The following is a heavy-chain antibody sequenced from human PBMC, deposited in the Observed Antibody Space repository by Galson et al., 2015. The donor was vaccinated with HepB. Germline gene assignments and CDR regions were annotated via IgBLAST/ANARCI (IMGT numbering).Heavy chain of an antibody. J-gene: IGHJ5*02. CDR1: GYTFTGYY. V-gene: IGHV1-2*02. CDR2: INPHSGGT. Sequence: CKAFGYTFTGYYIHWVRQVPGQGLEWMGWINPHSGGTNYAQKFQGRVTMTEDTSISTAYMELSSLRSDDTAVYYCASAACTYTTSCSPDFPWGQGTLVTVSS. CDR3: ASAACTYTTSCSPDFP. D-gene: IGHD3-16*01.